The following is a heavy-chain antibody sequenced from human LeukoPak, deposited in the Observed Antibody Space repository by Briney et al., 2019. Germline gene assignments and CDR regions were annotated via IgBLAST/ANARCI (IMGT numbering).Heavy chain of an antibody. CDR1: GFTLSSYA. V-gene: IGHV3-23*01. CDR3: AKQSAGSAAWYSLHYDF. CDR2: VDGGGGGT. Sequence: GGSLRLSCAASGFTLSSYAMTWVRQAPGRGLEWVSSVDGGGGGTYYAYSVKGRFTISRDNSKDTLYLQMNGLRAEDTAVYFCAKQSAGSAAWYSLHYDFWGQGTLVTVSS. J-gene: IGHJ4*02. D-gene: IGHD6-13*01.